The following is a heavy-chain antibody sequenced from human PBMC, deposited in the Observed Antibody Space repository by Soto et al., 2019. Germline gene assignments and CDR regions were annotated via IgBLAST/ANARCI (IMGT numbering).Heavy chain of an antibody. CDR1: GFDFTYYA. CDR2: MSSDGSKI. J-gene: IGHJ4*02. V-gene: IGHV3-30*18. Sequence: QVQLVESGGGAVQPGESLRLSCVASGFDFTYYAMHWFRQAPGKELESVAVMSSDGSKIHHTDSVKGRFTISRDNSKNTLYLQMYRLRKEDSAVYFCAKDEGVGGTLGLFDYWGQGTLVSVSS. D-gene: IGHD1-26*01. CDR3: AKDEGVGGTLGLFDY.